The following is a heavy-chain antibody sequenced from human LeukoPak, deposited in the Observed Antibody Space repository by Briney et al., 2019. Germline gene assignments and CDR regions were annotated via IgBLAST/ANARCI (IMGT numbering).Heavy chain of an antibody. V-gene: IGHV4-59*12. CDR3: ARIRGYGDYVIDY. J-gene: IGHJ4*02. CDR1: GGSISSYY. Sequence: SETLSLTCTVSGGSISSYYWSWIRQPPGKGLEWIGYIYYSGSTNYSPSLKSRVTISVDTSKNQFSLKLSSVTAADTAVYYCARIRGYGDYVIDYWGQGTLVTVSS. CDR2: IYYSGST. D-gene: IGHD4-17*01.